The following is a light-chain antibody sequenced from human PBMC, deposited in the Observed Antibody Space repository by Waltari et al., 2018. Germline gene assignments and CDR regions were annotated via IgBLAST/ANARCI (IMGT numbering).Light chain of an antibody. Sequence: DIVMTQSPDSLAVSLGERATINCKARQSVFYSPNNKNYLAWYQQKPGQPPKLLVYWASTRESGVPDRFSGSGSGTDFTLTISSLEPEDFAVYYCQYHTNWPLTYGGGTKVEIK. CDR1: QSVFYSPNNKNY. CDR3: QYHTNWPLT. J-gene: IGKJ4*01. V-gene: IGKV4-1*01. CDR2: WAS.